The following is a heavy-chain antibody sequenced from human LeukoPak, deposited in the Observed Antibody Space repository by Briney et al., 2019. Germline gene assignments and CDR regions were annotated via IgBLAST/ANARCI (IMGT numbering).Heavy chain of an antibody. J-gene: IGHJ3*02. CDR2: INPNSGGT. V-gene: IGHV1-2*02. CDR3: ARDHPAGGAFDI. D-gene: IGHD3-16*01. Sequence: ASVKVSCKASGYTFTGYYMHWVRQAPGQGLEWMGWINPNSGGTNYAQKFQGRVTMTRDMSTSTVYMELSSLRSEDTAVYYCARDHPAGGAFDIWGQGTMVTVSS. CDR1: GYTFTGYY.